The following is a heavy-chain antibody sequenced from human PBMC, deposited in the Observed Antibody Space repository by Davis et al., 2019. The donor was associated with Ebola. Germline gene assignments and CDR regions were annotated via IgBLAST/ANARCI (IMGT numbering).Heavy chain of an antibody. V-gene: IGHV3-7*01. CDR3: ARQARVDV. CDR1: GFTFSNHW. Sequence: PGGSLRLSCAASGFTFSNHWMSWVRQAPGKGLEWVANIKPDGSDKYYVDSMKGRFTISRDNAKSSLYLQMNSLRVEDTAVYYCARQARVDVWGQGTTVTVSS. CDR2: IKPDGSDK. J-gene: IGHJ6*02.